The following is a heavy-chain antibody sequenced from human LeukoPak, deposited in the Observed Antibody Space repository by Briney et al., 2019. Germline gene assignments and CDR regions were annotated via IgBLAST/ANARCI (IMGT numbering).Heavy chain of an antibody. V-gene: IGHV3-30*04. CDR2: ISYDGSNK. D-gene: IGHD3-10*01. Sequence: GGSLRLSCAASGFTLSSHAMHWVRQAPGKGLEWVAIISYDGSNKYYADSVKGRFTVSRDNSQNTLYLQINSLSAEDTAVYYCGRGGSGSYYYYFYYMDVWGKGTTVTVSS. CDR1: GFTLSSHA. CDR3: GRGGSGSYYYYFYYMDV. J-gene: IGHJ6*03.